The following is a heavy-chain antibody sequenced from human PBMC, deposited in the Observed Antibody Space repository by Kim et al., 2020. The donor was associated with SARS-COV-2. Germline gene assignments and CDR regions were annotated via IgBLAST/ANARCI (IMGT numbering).Heavy chain of an antibody. J-gene: IGHJ4*02. D-gene: IGHD3-22*01. CDR3: ARMCYYDSSGYAY. Sequence: YSTSLKTRLTISKDTSKNQVVLTMTNMDPVDTATYYCARMCYYDSSGYAYWGQGTLVTVSS. V-gene: IGHV2-70*01.